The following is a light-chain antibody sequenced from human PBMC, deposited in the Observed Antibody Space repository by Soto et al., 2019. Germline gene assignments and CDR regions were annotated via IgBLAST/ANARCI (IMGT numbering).Light chain of an antibody. Sequence: ENLLTQSPAPPSLFPGGKNTPSCRASRSVSSYLAWYQQKPGQAPRLLIYDASNRATGIPARFSGSGSGTDFTLTISSLEPEDFAVYYCQQRSNWPPEGFFGQGTRLEIK. J-gene: IGKJ5*01. CDR1: RSVSSY. CDR3: QQRSNWPPEGF. CDR2: DAS. V-gene: IGKV3-11*01.